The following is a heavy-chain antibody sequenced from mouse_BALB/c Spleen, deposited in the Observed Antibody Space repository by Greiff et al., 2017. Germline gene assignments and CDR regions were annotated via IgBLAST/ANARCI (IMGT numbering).Heavy chain of an antibody. J-gene: IGHJ4*01. Sequence: EVHLVESGGGLVKPGGSLKLSCAASGFTFSSYAMSWVRQTPEKRLEWVASISSGGSTYYPDSVKGRFTISRDNARNILYLQMSSLRSEDTAMYYCARSFYYGNYVGAMDYWGQGTSVTVSS. CDR1: GFTFSSYA. CDR3: ARSFYYGNYVGAMDY. CDR2: ISSGGST. D-gene: IGHD2-1*01. V-gene: IGHV5-6-5*01.